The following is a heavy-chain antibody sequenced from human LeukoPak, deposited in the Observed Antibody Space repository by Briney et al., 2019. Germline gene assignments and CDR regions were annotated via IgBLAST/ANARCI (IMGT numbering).Heavy chain of an antibody. Sequence: GGSLRLSCAASGFTFSSYSMNWVRQAPGKGLEWVSSISSSSSYIYYADSVKGRFTISRDNAKNSLYLQMNSLKAEDTAVYYCARDRGSGPFDYWGQGTLVTVSS. CDR3: ARDRGSGPFDY. J-gene: IGHJ4*02. CDR2: ISSSSSYI. D-gene: IGHD6-19*01. V-gene: IGHV3-21*01. CDR1: GFTFSSYS.